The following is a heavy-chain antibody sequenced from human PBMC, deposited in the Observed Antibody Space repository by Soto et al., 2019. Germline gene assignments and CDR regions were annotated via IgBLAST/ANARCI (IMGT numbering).Heavy chain of an antibody. Sequence: QVPLVQSGAEVKKPGASVKVSCKASGYTFTSYGISWVRQAPGQGLEWMGWISAYNGNTNYAQKLQGRVTMTTDTSTSTAYMELRSLRSDDTAVYYCARDLPRPTGDSGYDIFDYWGQGTLVTVSS. J-gene: IGHJ4*02. CDR1: GYTFTSYG. V-gene: IGHV1-18*01. CDR2: ISAYNGNT. D-gene: IGHD5-12*01. CDR3: ARDLPRPTGDSGYDIFDY.